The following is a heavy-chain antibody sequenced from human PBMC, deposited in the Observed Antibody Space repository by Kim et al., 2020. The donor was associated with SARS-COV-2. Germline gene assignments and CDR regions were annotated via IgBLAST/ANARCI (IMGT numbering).Heavy chain of an antibody. D-gene: IGHD3-22*01. J-gene: IGHJ4*02. CDR1: RFTLSNAW. CDR3: STETSGYAY. V-gene: IGHV3-15*01. CDR2: IKSKSDGGTT. Sequence: GGSLRLSCAASRFTLSNAWMRWVRQAPGKGLEWVGRIKSKSDGGTTDHAAPVKGRFTISRDDSKNMLYLQMNSLKSEDTAVYYCSTETSGYAYWGQGTLVTVSS.